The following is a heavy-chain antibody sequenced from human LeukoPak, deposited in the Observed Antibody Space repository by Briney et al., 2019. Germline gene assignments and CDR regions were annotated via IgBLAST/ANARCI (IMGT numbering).Heavy chain of an antibody. CDR2: ISSSGSGT. J-gene: IGHJ4*02. D-gene: IGHD6-13*01. V-gene: IGHV3-23*01. CDR3: AKALGIVAAGGNRVFDY. CDR1: GFTFSTYA. Sequence: GGSLRLSCAASGFTFSTYAMSWVRQAPGKGLEWVSAISSSGSGTYYADSVKGRFTISRDDSKNTLYPQMNSLRAEDTAVYCCAKALGIVAAGGNRVFDYWGQGILVTVSS.